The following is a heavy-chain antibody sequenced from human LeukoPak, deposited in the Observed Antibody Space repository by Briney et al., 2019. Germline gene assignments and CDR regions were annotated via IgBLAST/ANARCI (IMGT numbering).Heavy chain of an antibody. CDR1: GGSISSSSYY. CDR3: ARGYCSGGSCYSYYYYYYMDV. Sequence: SETLSLTCTVSGGSISSSSYYWGWIRQPPGKGLEWIGSIYYRGSTYYNPPLKSRVTISVDTSKNQFSLKLSSVTAADTAVYYCARGYCSGGSCYSYYYYYYMDVWGKGTTVTVSS. J-gene: IGHJ6*03. V-gene: IGHV4-39*07. CDR2: IYYRGST. D-gene: IGHD2-15*01.